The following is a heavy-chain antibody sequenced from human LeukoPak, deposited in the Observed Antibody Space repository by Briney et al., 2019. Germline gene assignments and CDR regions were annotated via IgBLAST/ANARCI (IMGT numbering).Heavy chain of an antibody. D-gene: IGHD2-8*01. CDR1: GYTFTSYD. J-gene: IGHJ4*02. Sequence: ASVKVSCKASGYTFTSYDINWVRQAPGQGLEWMGWMNPNSGNTGYAQKFQGRVTMTRNTSISTAYMELRSLRSDDTAVYYCARGNLRDCTNGVCYPAHFDYWGQGTLVTVSS. CDR2: MNPNSGNT. V-gene: IGHV1-8*01. CDR3: ARGNLRDCTNGVCYPAHFDY.